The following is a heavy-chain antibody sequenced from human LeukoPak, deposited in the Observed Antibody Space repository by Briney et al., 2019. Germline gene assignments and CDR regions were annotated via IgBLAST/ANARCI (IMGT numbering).Heavy chain of an antibody. CDR3: ARVGFRGGYCSGGSCPNWFDP. V-gene: IGHV4-59*06. CDR2: IYYSGST. Sequence: SETLSLTCSVSSGSINNYYWNWIRQHPGKGLEWIGYIYYSGSTYYNPSLKSRVTISIDTSKNQFSLKLSSVTAADTAVYYCARVGFRGGYCSGGSCPNWFDPWGQGTLVTVSS. CDR1: SGSINNYY. J-gene: IGHJ5*02. D-gene: IGHD2-15*01.